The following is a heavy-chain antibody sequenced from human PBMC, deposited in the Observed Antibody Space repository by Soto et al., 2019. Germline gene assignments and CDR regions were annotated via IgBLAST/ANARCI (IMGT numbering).Heavy chain of an antibody. J-gene: IGHJ4*02. CDR2: TSYDGSNK. CDR1: GFTFSSFA. D-gene: IGHD3-10*01. Sequence: QVQLVESGGGVVQSGRSLRLSCAASGFTFSSFALHWVRQSPGTGLEWWAVTSYDGSNKHYADSVNGRFTISRDNSKNTLYLQMDSLRAEDTAVYYCAREYHLGSGRYFDYWGQGTLVTVSS. V-gene: IGHV3-30-3*01. CDR3: AREYHLGSGRYFDY.